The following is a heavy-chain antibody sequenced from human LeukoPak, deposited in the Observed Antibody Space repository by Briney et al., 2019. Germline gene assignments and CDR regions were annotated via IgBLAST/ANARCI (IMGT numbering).Heavy chain of an antibody. D-gene: IGHD6-19*01. Sequence: GGSLRLSCAASGFTFSSYGMSWVRQAPGKGLEWVSAISGSGGSTYYADSVKGRFTTSRDNSKNTLYLQMNSLRAEDTALYHCARETGYSSGWSAYYYYYMDVWGKGTTVTISS. CDR3: ARETGYSSGWSAYYYYYMDV. CDR1: GFTFSSYG. J-gene: IGHJ6*03. V-gene: IGHV3-23*01. CDR2: ISGSGGST.